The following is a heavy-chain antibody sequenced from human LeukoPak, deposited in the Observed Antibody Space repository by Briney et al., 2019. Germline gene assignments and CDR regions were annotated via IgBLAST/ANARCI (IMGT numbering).Heavy chain of an antibody. CDR3: AKDMAYSSSGFDY. Sequence: GGSLRLSCAASGFTFDDYAMHWVRQAPGKGLEWVSGISWNSGSIGYADSVKGRFTISRDNAKNSLYLQMNSLRAEDMALYYCAKDMAYSSSGFDYWGPGTLVTVSS. D-gene: IGHD6-6*01. CDR2: ISWNSGSI. J-gene: IGHJ4*02. CDR1: GFTFDDYA. V-gene: IGHV3-9*03.